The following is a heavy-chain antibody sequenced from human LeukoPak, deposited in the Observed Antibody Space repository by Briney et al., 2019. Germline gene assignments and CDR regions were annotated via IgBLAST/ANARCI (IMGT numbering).Heavy chain of an antibody. J-gene: IGHJ3*02. D-gene: IGHD6-6*01. Sequence: GASVKVSCKASGYTFTSYGISWVRQAPGQGLEWMGCISAYNGNTNYAQKLQGRVTMTTDTSTSTAYMELRSLRSDDTAVYYCARENPPYSSSEAFDIWGQGTMVTVSS. CDR1: GYTFTSYG. CDR2: ISAYNGNT. CDR3: ARENPPYSSSEAFDI. V-gene: IGHV1-18*01.